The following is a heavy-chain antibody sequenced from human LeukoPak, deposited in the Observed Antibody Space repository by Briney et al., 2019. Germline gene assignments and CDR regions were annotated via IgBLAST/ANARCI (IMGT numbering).Heavy chain of an antibody. J-gene: IGHJ4*02. CDR2: IIPIFGTA. D-gene: IGHD1-26*01. CDR1: GGTFSSYA. V-gene: IGHV1-69*13. CDR3: ARPSGSAGTLLVGPLYY. Sequence: SVTVSCTASGGTFSSYAISWVRQAPGQGLEWMGGIIPIFGTANYAQKFQGRVTITADESTSTAYMELSSLRSEDTAVYYCARPSGSAGTLLVGPLYYWGQGTLVTVSS.